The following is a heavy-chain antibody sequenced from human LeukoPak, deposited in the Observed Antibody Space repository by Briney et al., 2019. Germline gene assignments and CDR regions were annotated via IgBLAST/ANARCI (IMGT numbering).Heavy chain of an antibody. J-gene: IGHJ4*02. CDR2: ISSSSSYI. Sequence: GGSLRLSCAASGFTFSSYSMNWVRQAPGKGLEWVSSISSSSSYIYHADSVKGRFTISRDNAKNSLYLQMNSLRAEDTAVYYCARSAVYDFWSGYLYYFDYWGQGTLVTVSS. D-gene: IGHD3-3*01. V-gene: IGHV3-21*01. CDR1: GFTFSSYS. CDR3: ARSAVYDFWSGYLYYFDY.